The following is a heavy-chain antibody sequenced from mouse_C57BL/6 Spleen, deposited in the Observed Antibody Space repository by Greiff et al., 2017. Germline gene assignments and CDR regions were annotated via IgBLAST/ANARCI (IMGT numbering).Heavy chain of an antibody. Sequence: EVKLKESEGGLVQPGSSMKLSCTASGFTFSDYYMAWVRQVPGKGLEWVANINSDGSSTYYLDTLKSRFIISKDKAKTILYMQMSSLKSEDTATDYCARESIYFDYGYWYIDVWGPGTTVTVSS. D-gene: IGHD2-4*01. CDR2: INSDGSST. J-gene: IGHJ1*01. CDR1: GFTFSDYY. V-gene: IGHV5-16*01. CDR3: ARESIYFDYGYWYIDV.